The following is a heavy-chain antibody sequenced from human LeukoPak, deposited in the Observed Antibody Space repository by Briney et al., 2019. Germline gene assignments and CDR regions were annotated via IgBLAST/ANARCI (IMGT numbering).Heavy chain of an antibody. Sequence: ASVKVSCKVSGYTLTELSMHWVRQAPGKGLEWMGGFDPEDGETIYAQKFQGRVTMTEDTSTDTAYMELSSLRFEDTAVYYCATDTTYYYGSGSYYAFDYWGQGTLVTVSS. D-gene: IGHD3-10*01. CDR3: ATDTTYYYGSGSYYAFDY. CDR1: GYTLTELS. J-gene: IGHJ4*02. CDR2: FDPEDGET. V-gene: IGHV1-24*01.